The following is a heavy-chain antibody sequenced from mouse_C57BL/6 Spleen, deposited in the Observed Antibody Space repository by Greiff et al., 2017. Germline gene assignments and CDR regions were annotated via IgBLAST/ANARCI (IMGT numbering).Heavy chain of an antibody. Sequence: VKLQQPGAELVMPGASVKLSCKASGYTFTSYWMHWVKQRPGQGLEWIGEIDPSDSYTNYNQKFKGKSTLTVDKSSSTAYMQLSSLTSEDSAVYYCARRGVVATYYFDYWGQGTTLTVSS. V-gene: IGHV1-69*01. CDR2: IDPSDSYT. J-gene: IGHJ2*01. D-gene: IGHD1-1*01. CDR3: ARRGVVATYYFDY. CDR1: GYTFTSYW.